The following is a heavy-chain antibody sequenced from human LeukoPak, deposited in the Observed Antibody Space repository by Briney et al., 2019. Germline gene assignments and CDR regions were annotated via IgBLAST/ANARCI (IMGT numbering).Heavy chain of an antibody. CDR2: IKQDGSEK. J-gene: IGHJ6*02. CDR1: GFTFSSYG. CDR3: ARRRGDV. V-gene: IGHV3-7*05. Sequence: GGSLRLSCVASGFTFSSYGMSWVRQAPGKGLEWVANIKQDGSEKYYVDSVKGRFTISRDNAENSLYLQMNSLRVEDTAIYYCARRRGDVWGQGTTVTVSS.